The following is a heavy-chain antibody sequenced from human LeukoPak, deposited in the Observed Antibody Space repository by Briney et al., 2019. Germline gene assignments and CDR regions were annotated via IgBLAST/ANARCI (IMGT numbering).Heavy chain of an antibody. V-gene: IGHV1-69*13. Sequence: GASVTVSCKASGGTFSSYAISWVRQAPGQGLEWMGGIIPIFGTANYAQKFQGRVTITADESTSTAYMELSSLRSDDTAVYYCARDYYDSSGLKGFDPWGQGTLVTVSS. CDR1: GGTFSSYA. CDR3: ARDYYDSSGLKGFDP. J-gene: IGHJ5*02. D-gene: IGHD3-22*01. CDR2: IIPIFGTA.